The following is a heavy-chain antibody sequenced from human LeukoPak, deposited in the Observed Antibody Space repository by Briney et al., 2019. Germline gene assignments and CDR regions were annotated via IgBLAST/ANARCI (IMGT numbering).Heavy chain of an antibody. J-gene: IGHJ4*02. Sequence: PGGSLRLSCAAPGFTFSSYAMSWVRQAPGKGLEWVSGISGSGGSTYYADSVKGRFTISRDNSKNTMYLQMNSLRAEDTAAYYCAKESAHDILTGYSDYWGQGTLVTVSS. CDR3: AKESAHDILTGYSDY. D-gene: IGHD3-9*01. CDR2: ISGSGGST. V-gene: IGHV3-23*01. CDR1: GFTFSSYA.